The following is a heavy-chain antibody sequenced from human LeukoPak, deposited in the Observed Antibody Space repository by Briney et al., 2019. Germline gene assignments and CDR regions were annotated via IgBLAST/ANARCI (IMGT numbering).Heavy chain of an antibody. V-gene: IGHV1-69*04. CDR1: GGSFSSYA. D-gene: IGHD3-9*01. J-gene: IGHJ4*02. Sequence: ASVTVSCTASGGSFSSYAISWVRHAPGQGLEWMGRIIPILGIANYAKKFQGRVTITADKSTSTAYMELSSLRSEHTAVYYCARARYFDWLPYDYWGQGTLVTVSS. CDR2: IIPILGIA. CDR3: ARARYFDWLPYDY.